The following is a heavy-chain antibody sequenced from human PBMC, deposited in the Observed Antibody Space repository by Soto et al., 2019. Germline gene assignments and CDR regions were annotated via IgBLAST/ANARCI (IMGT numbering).Heavy chain of an antibody. D-gene: IGHD3-22*01. CDR2: IVVGSGNT. CDR1: GFTFTSSA. CDR3: AADPFPYDSSGPPFDY. V-gene: IGHV1-58*01. Sequence: SVKVSCNASGFTFTSSAVQWVRQARGQRLEWIGWIVVGSGNTNYAQKFQERVTITRDMSTSTAYMELSSLRSEDTAVYYCAADPFPYDSSGPPFDYWGQGTLLTVS. J-gene: IGHJ4*02.